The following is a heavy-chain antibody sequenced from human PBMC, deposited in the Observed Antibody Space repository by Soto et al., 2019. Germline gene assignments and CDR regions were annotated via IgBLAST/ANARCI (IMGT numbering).Heavy chain of an antibody. J-gene: IGHJ4*02. D-gene: IGHD1-7*01. Sequence: PSETLSLTCTVSGCSISSGGYYWSWIRQPPGKGLEWIGYIYHSGNTFYNPSLKSRVTLSLDKSKNQFSLNLSSVTAADTAVYYCARFLRDWNYYFDYWGQGTLVTVSS. CDR3: ARFLRDWNYYFDY. CDR2: IYHSGNT. CDR1: GCSISSGGYY. V-gene: IGHV4-30-2*01.